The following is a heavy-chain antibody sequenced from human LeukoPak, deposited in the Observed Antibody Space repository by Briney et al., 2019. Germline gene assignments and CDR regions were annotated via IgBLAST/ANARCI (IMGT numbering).Heavy chain of an antibody. Sequence: PSETLSLTCTVSGGSISSYYWSWIRQPPGRGLEWIGYIYYSGSTNYNPSLKSRVTISVDTSKNQSSLKLSSVTAADTAVYYCARGGTIFGVVSDAFDIWGQGTMVTVSS. D-gene: IGHD3-3*01. CDR2: IYYSGST. V-gene: IGHV4-59*01. CDR1: GGSISSYY. CDR3: ARGGTIFGVVSDAFDI. J-gene: IGHJ3*02.